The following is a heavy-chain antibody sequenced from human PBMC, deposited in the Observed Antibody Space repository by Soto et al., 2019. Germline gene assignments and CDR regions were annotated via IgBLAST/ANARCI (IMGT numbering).Heavy chain of an antibody. CDR1: GRSFSGYY. CDR2: INHSGGT. D-gene: IGHD2-15*01. J-gene: IGHJ3*02. V-gene: IGHV4-34*01. Sequence: SETLSLTCAFYGRSFSGYYWCCMRQPPGKGLEWIGEINHSGGTNYNPSLKSRVTISVDKSKNQFSLKLSSVTAADTAVYYCASDDRGYCSGGSCYAPSDAFDIWGQGTMVT. CDR3: ASDDRGYCSGGSCYAPSDAFDI.